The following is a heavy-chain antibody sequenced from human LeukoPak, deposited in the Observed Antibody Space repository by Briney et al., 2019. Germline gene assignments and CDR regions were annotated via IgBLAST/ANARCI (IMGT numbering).Heavy chain of an antibody. D-gene: IGHD6-19*01. J-gene: IGHJ4*02. CDR2: IYQSGST. CDR1: GYSISSGYY. CDR3: VRHSQEGWLAGQIFDY. V-gene: IGHV4-38-2*01. Sequence: SETLSLTCAASGYSISSGYYWGWIRQPPGKGLEWIGSIYQSGSTYYNPSLKSRVTISVDTSKNQFSLKLSSVTAADTAVYYCVRHSQEGWLAGQIFDYWGQGTLVTVSS.